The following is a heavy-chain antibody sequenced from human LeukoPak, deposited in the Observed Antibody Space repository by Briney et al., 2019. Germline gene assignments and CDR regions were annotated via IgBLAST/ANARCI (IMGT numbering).Heavy chain of an antibody. Sequence: PSETLSLTCAVSGYSISSGYYSGWIRQPPGKGLEWIGSIYHSGSTYYNPSLKSRVTISVDTSKNQFSLKLSSVTAADTAVYYCARAFIVVVPRSPDGDYYYYGMDVWGKGTTVTVSS. CDR3: ARAFIVVVPRSPDGDYYYYGMDV. D-gene: IGHD2-2*01. CDR2: IYHSGST. V-gene: IGHV4-38-2*01. CDR1: GYSISSGYY. J-gene: IGHJ6*04.